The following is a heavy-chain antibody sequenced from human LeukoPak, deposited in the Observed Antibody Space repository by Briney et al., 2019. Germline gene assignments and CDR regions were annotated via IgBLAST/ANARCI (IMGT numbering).Heavy chain of an antibody. Sequence: ASVKVSCKASGYTFTGYYMHWVRQAPGQGLEWMGWINPNSGGTNYAQKFQGRVTMTRDTSISTAYMELSRLRSDDTAVYYCARDLFAAAGIFDYWGQGTLVTVS. V-gene: IGHV1-2*02. CDR3: ARDLFAAAGIFDY. D-gene: IGHD6-13*01. CDR1: GYTFTGYY. CDR2: INPNSGGT. J-gene: IGHJ4*02.